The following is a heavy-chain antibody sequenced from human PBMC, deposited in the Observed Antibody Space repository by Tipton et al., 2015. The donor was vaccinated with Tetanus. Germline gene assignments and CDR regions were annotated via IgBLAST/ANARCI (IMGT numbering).Heavy chain of an antibody. J-gene: IGHJ6*02. CDR3: ARTPDYYYGMDV. V-gene: IGHV4-4*01. Sequence: GLVKPSGTLSLTCDVSGGPVSSSNWWSWVRQAPGKGLEWIGEIYYSGTTNYNPSLKSRVTISTDKSKNQVSLRLNSVTAADTAVYCCARTPDYYYGMDVWGQGTTVTVSS. CDR2: IYYSGTT. CDR1: GGPVSSSNW.